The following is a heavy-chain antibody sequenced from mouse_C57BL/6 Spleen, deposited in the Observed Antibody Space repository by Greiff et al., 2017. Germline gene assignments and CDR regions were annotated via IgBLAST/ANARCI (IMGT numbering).Heavy chain of an antibody. CDR1: GYTFTSYW. V-gene: IGHV1-55*01. CDR3: ARSLSTMVTTGFAY. J-gene: IGHJ3*01. CDR2: IYPGSGST. Sequence: QVQLQQPGAELVKPGASVKMSCKASGYTFTSYWITWVKPRTGQGLEWIGDIYPGSGSTNYNEKFKSKATLTVDTSSSTAYMQLSSLTSEDVAVYCCARSLSTMVTTGFAYWGQGTLVTVSA. D-gene: IGHD2-2*01.